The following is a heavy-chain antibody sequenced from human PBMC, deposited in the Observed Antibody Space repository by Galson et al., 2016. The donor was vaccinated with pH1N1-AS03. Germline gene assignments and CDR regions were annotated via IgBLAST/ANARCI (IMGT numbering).Heavy chain of an antibody. D-gene: IGHD3-10*01. Sequence: SETLSLTCIVSGDPIRSHYWSWIRQPPGKGLEWIVNIYYTGSTNYNSSLKSRVTISVDTSEKAISLKLSYVTAADTAVYYCARDGDYFGSGSDIRGQGKMVTVSS. CDR2: IYYTGST. CDR1: GDPIRSHY. V-gene: IGHV4-59*11. J-gene: IGHJ3*02. CDR3: ARDGDYFGSGSDI.